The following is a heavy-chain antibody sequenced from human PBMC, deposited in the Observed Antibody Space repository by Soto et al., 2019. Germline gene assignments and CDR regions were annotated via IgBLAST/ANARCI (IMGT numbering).Heavy chain of an antibody. CDR2: IYYSGST. CDR1: GGSVSSGSYY. V-gene: IGHV4-61*01. J-gene: IGHJ5*02. CDR3: ASVQDSVNIQSGDWFDP. D-gene: IGHD2-15*01. Sequence: SETLSLTCTVSGGSVSSGSYYWSWIRQPPGKGLEWIGYIYYSGSTNYNPSLKSRVTISVDTSKNQFSLKLSSVTAADTAVYYCASVQDSVNIQSGDWFDPWGQGTLVTVS.